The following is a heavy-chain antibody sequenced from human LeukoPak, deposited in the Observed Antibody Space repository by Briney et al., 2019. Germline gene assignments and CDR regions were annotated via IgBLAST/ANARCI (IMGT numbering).Heavy chain of an antibody. J-gene: IGHJ1*01. D-gene: IGHD6-19*01. V-gene: IGHV3-53*01. CDR2: IYSGGST. CDR3: ATPPPIAVAGTYFQH. Sequence: GGSLRLSCAASGFTVSSNYMSWVRQAPGKGLEWVSVIYSGGSTYYADSVKGRFTISRDNSKNTLYLQMNSLRAEDTAVYYCATPPPIAVAGTYFQHWGQGTLVTVSS. CDR1: GFTVSSNY.